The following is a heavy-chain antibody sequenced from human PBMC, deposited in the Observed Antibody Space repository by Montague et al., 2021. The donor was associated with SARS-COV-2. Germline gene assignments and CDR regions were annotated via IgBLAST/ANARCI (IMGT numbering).Heavy chain of an antibody. CDR1: GGSISSYY. V-gene: IGHV4-59*01. CDR3: ARGNTWEGYSYGFDY. J-gene: IGHJ4*02. D-gene: IGHD5-18*01. CDR2: IYYSGST. Sequence: SETLSLTCTVSGGSISSYYWSWIRQPPGKGLEWIGYIYYSGSTNYNPSPKSRVTISVDTSKNQFSLKLSSVTAADTAVYYCARGNTWEGYSYGFDYWGQGTLVTVSS.